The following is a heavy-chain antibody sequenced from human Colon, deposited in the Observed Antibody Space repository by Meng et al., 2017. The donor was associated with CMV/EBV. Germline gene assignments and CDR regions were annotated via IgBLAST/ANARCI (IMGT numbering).Heavy chain of an antibody. V-gene: IGHV3-72*01. CDR1: GFIFSDHY. CDR2: AGNKASRYTT. J-gene: IGHJ6*02. CDR3: AGHSANYDQYFDGMDV. Sequence: GGSLRLSCAGSGFIFSDHYIDWVRQAPGKGLEWVGRAGNKASRYTTEYAASVTGRFTFSRDDSENSMYLQMNSLTVEDTGIYYCAGHSANYDQYFDGMDVWGQGTTVTVSS. D-gene: IGHD3-22*01.